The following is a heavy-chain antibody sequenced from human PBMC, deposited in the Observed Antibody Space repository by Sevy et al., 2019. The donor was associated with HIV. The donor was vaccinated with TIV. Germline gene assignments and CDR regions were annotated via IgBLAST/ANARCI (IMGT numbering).Heavy chain of an antibody. J-gene: IGHJ4*02. V-gene: IGHV3-23*01. D-gene: IGHD3-3*01. Sequence: GGSLRLSCAASGFTFSSYAMSWVRQAPGKGLEWVSAISGSGGSTYYADSVKGRFTISRDNSKNTLYLQMNSLRAEDTAVYYCAKDSYDFWSGCYKHYWGQGTLVTVSS. CDR1: GFTFSSYA. CDR3: AKDSYDFWSGCYKHY. CDR2: ISGSGGST.